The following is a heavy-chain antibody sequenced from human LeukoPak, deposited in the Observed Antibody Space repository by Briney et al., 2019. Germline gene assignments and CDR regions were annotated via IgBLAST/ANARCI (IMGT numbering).Heavy chain of an antibody. Sequence: PGGSLRLSCVASGFTFSSYDMHWVRQPTGKGLEWVSGIGIAADTYYVGSVKGRLTISRENAKNSLYLQMNSLRAEDTALYYCAKEPTAAGPNGAFDIWGQGTMVTVSS. CDR3: AKEPTAAGPNGAFDI. D-gene: IGHD6-25*01. CDR2: IGIAADT. J-gene: IGHJ3*02. CDR1: GFTFSSYD. V-gene: IGHV3-13*01.